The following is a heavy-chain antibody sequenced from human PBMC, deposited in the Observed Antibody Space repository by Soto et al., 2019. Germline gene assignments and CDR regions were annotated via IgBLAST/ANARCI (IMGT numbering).Heavy chain of an antibody. D-gene: IGHD1-20*01. V-gene: IGHV5-51*01. CDR3: ARHTVTSRLYNHSDY. Sequence: GESLKISCQGSGYSFTSYWIGWVRQMPGKGLEWMGIIYPGDSDTRYSPSFQGQVTISADKSISTAYLQWSSLKASDTAMYYCARHTVTSRLYNHSDYWGQGTLVTVSS. CDR2: IYPGDSDT. J-gene: IGHJ4*02. CDR1: GYSFTSYW.